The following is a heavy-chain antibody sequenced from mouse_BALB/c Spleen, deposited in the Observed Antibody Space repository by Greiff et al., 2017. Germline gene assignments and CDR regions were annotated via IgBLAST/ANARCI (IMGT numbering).Heavy chain of an antibody. CDR3: ARFYGSSLWYFDV. CDR1: GDSITSGY. J-gene: IGHJ1*01. CDR2: ISYSGST. D-gene: IGHD1-1*01. V-gene: IGHV3-8*02. Sequence: VQLKESGPSLVKPSQTLSLTRSVTGDSITSGYWNWIRKFPGNKLEYMGYISYSGSTYYNPSLKSRISITRDTSKNQYYLQLNSVTTEDTATYYCARFYGSSLWYFDVWGAGTTVTVSS.